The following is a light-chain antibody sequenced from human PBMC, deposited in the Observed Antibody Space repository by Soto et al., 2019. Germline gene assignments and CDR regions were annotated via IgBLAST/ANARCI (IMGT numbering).Light chain of an antibody. Sequence: QSVLTQPASVSGSHGQSITISCTGSSSDVGGYNYVSLYQQHPDKAPKLMIYDVSNRPSGVSNRFSGSKSGNTASLTSSGLQAEDGALYYCSSYRRSSTLVIFGGGTKVTVL. V-gene: IGLV2-14*01. CDR2: DVS. J-gene: IGLJ2*01. CDR1: SSDVGGYNY. CDR3: SSYRRSSTLVI.